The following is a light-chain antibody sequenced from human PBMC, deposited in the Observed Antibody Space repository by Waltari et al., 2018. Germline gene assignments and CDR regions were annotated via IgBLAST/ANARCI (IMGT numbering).Light chain of an antibody. CDR1: SSNIGSNT. V-gene: IGLV1-44*01. Sequence: QSVLTQPPSASGTPGQRVTISCSGSSSNIGSNTVNWYQHPPGTAPKLLIYSNNQRPSGVPDRFSGSKSGTSASRAISGLQSEDEADYYCAAWDDSLNGVVFGGGTKLTVL. J-gene: IGLJ2*01. CDR3: AAWDDSLNGVV. CDR2: SNN.